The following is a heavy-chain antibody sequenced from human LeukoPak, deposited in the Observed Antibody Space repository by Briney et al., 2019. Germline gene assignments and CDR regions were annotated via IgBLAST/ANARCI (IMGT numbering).Heavy chain of an antibody. D-gene: IGHD5-18*01. J-gene: IGHJ4*02. CDR3: ARDLSGYSYGYEGYFDY. Sequence: GGSLRLSCAASGFTFSSYAMHWVRQAPGKGLEYVSAISSNGGSTYYANSVKGRFTISRDNSKNTLYLQMNSLRAEDTAVYYCARDLSGYSYGYEGYFDYWGQGTLVTVSS. CDR1: GFTFSSYA. CDR2: ISSNGGST. V-gene: IGHV3-64*01.